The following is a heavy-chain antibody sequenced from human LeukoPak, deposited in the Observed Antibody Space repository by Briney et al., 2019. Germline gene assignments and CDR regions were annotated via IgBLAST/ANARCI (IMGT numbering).Heavy chain of an antibody. D-gene: IGHD3-16*01. Sequence: GGSLRLSCAASGFTFSSYAMSWVRQAPGKGLEWVSGISTSGGSTSYADSVKGRFTISRDNSKNALYLQMNSLRAEDTAVYYCARDKDYVRYYYMDVWGKGTTVTVSS. V-gene: IGHV3-23*01. CDR2: ISTSGGST. CDR3: ARDKDYVRYYYMDV. CDR1: GFTFSSYA. J-gene: IGHJ6*03.